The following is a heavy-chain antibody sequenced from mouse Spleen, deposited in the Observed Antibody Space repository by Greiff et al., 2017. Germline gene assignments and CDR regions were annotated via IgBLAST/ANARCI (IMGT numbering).Heavy chain of an antibody. CDR3: ARHVLKYGNSYAMDY. J-gene: IGHJ4*01. CDR1: GFTFSSYA. D-gene: IGHD2-10*02. CDR2: ISSGGGNT. Sequence: EVQLVESGGGLVKLGGSLKLSCAASGFTFSSYAMSWVRQTPEKRLEWVATISSGGGNTYYPDSVKGRFTISRDNAKNTLYLQMSSLKSEDTAMYYCARHVLKYGNSYAMDYWGQGTSVTVSS. V-gene: IGHV5-9-3*01.